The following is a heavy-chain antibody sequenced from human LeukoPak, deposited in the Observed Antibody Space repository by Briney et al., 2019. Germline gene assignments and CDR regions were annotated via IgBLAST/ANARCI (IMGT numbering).Heavy chain of an antibody. CDR1: GGSFSGYY. V-gene: IGHV4-34*01. D-gene: IGHD2-15*01. CDR3: AREYCSGGSCYYMDV. Sequence: SETLSLTCPLYGGSFSGYYWSWIRQPTGKWLEWIGAINHSGSANYTPCLKSRVTISVDTSTNTVSVKLSSVTAADTAVYYCAREYCSGGSCYYMDVWGEGTTVTVSS. J-gene: IGHJ6*03. CDR2: INHSGSA.